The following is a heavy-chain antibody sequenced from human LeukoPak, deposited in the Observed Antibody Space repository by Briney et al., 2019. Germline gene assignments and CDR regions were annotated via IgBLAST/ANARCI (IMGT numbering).Heavy chain of an antibody. V-gene: IGHV4-39*07. CDR1: SGSISSGSYY. J-gene: IGHJ5*02. D-gene: IGHD6-25*01. CDR2: IYYSGST. CDR3: AREYSSGEGGWFDP. Sequence: SETLSLTCTVSSGSISSGSYYWSWIRQPAGKGLEWIGSIYYSGSTYYNPSLKSRVTISVDTSKNQFSLKLSSVTAADTAVYYCAREYSSGEGGWFDPWGQGTLVTVSS.